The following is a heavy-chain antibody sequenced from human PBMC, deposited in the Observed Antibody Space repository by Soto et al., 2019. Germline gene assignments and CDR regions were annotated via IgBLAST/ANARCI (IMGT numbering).Heavy chain of an antibody. J-gene: IGHJ5*02. CDR2: INAGNGDT. V-gene: IGHV1-3*01. D-gene: IGHD3-3*01. CDR1: GYTFTNYA. CDR3: ARDPYYDFWSGSNWIDP. Sequence: ASLKVSCKASGYTFTNYAMHWVRQAPGQRLEWMGWINAGNGDTKYSQNFQGRVTITRDTSASTAYMELSSLRSEDTAVYYCARDPYYDFWSGSNWIDPWGQGTLVTVSS.